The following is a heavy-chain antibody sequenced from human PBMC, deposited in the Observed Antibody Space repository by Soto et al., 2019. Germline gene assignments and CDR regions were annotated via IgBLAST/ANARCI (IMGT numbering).Heavy chain of an antibody. CDR3: ASSYYYDSSGYLYYYYGMDV. CDR1: GGSFSGYY. J-gene: IGHJ6*02. V-gene: IGHV4-34*01. Sequence: PSETLSLTCAVYGGSFSGYYWSWIRQPPGKGLEWIGEINHSGSTNYNPSLKSRVTISVDTSKNQFSLKLSSVTAADTAVYYCASSYYYDSSGYLYYYYGMDVWGQGTTVTVSS. D-gene: IGHD3-22*01. CDR2: INHSGST.